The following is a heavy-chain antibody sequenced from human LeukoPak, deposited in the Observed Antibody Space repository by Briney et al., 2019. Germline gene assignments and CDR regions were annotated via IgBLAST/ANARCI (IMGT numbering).Heavy chain of an antibody. V-gene: IGHV3-30*02. Sequence: GGSLRLSCAASGFRFSSYDIHWVRQAPGKGLEWVTFIESDGTKEYYADSVTGRFTISRDNSKNTVYVQMNTLRAEDTAVYYCAKEGSGWYYLDYWGQGTVVTVSS. D-gene: IGHD6-19*01. CDR3: AKEGSGWYYLDY. CDR2: IESDGTKE. CDR1: GFRFSSYD. J-gene: IGHJ4*02.